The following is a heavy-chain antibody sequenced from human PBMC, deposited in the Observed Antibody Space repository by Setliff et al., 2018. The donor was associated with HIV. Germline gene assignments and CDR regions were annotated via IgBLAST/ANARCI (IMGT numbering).Heavy chain of an antibody. J-gene: IGHJ4*02. V-gene: IGHV4-38-2*01. CDR1: GYSISSGYY. CDR2: IYHSGST. CDR3: ARVTMVRGAKGYFDY. D-gene: IGHD3-10*01. Sequence: SETLSLTCAVSGYSISSGYYWGWIRQPPGKGLEWIGSIYHSGSTYYNPSLKSRVTISVDTSKNQFSLKLSSVTAADTAVYYCARVTMVRGAKGYFDYWGQGTLVTVSS.